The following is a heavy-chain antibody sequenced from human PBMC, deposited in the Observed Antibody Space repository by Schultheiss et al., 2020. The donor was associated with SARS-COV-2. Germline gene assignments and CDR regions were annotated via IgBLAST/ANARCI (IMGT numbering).Heavy chain of an antibody. D-gene: IGHD3-22*01. Sequence: GGSLRLSCAASGFTFSSYSMNWVRQAPGKGLEWVSSITGSGRNTDYADSVKGRFTISRDNSKNTLYLQMNSLRAEDTAVYYCAKSSGYYLGAFDIWGQGTMVTVSS. CDR1: GFTFSSYS. V-gene: IGHV3-23*01. CDR3: AKSSGYYLGAFDI. J-gene: IGHJ3*02. CDR2: ITGSGRNT.